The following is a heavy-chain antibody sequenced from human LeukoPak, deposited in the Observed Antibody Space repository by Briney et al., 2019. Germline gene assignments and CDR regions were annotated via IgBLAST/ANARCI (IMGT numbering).Heavy chain of an antibody. CDR1: GFTLSSYS. CDR2: ISSSSSYI. Sequence: GGSLRLSCAASGFTLSSYSMNWVRQAPGKGLEWVSSISSSSSYIYYADSVKGRFTISRDNAKNSLYLQMNSLRAEDTAVYDCARDLLRAAATGCPRGQGTLVTVSS. V-gene: IGHV3-21*01. CDR3: ARDLLRAAATGCP. J-gene: IGHJ5*02. D-gene: IGHD2-15*01.